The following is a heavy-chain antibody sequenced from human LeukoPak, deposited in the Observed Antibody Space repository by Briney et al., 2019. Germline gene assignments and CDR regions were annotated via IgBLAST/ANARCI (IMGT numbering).Heavy chain of an antibody. J-gene: IGHJ6*02. CDR2: IYSGGST. Sequence: GGSLRLSCAASGFTVSSNYMSWVRQAPGKGLEWVSVIYSGGSTYYADSVKGRFTISRDNSKNTLYLQMNSLRAEDTAVYYCARERPYCTNGVCYTTHYGMDAWGQGTTVTVSS. CDR3: ARERPYCTNGVCYTTHYGMDA. CDR1: GFTVSSNY. V-gene: IGHV3-66*01. D-gene: IGHD2-8*01.